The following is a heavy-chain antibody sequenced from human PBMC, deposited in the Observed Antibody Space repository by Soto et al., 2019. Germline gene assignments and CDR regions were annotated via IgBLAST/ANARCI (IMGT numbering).Heavy chain of an antibody. D-gene: IGHD1-26*01. Sequence: GASVKVSCKASGGTFSSYAISWVRQAPGQGLEWMGGIIPIFGTANYAQKFQGRVTITADESTSTAYMELSSLRSEDTAVYYCARPTPGGGSPILNWGQGTLVTVSS. CDR2: IIPIFGTA. CDR1: GGTFSSYA. CDR3: ARPTPGGGSPILN. V-gene: IGHV1-69*01. J-gene: IGHJ4*02.